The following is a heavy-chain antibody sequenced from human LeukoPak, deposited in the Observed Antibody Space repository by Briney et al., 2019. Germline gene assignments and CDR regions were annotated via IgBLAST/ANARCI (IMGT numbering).Heavy chain of an antibody. CDR1: GYIFNNYA. J-gene: IGHJ4*02. D-gene: IGHD6-19*01. CDR2: ISWNSGTI. CDR3: AKDNRRHYTSGPNPDSLH. Sequence: GRSLRLSCAGSGYIFNNYAMHWVRQPPGKGLEWVSGISWNSGTIDYADSVRGRFTISRDNAKNSLYLQMDSLRVEDTAFYYCAKDNRRHYTSGPNPDSLHWGQGALVTVSS. V-gene: IGHV3-9*01.